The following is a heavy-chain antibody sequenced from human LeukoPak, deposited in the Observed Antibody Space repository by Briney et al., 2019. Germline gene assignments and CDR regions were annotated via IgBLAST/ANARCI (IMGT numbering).Heavy chain of an antibody. D-gene: IGHD2-15*01. CDR3: ATSATYYGMDV. Sequence: SETLSLTCTVSGGSISSITFYWGWIRQPPGKGLEWIGTIYYSGSTHYNPSLKSRVTISVDTSKNQFSLKLSSVTAADTAVYYCATSATYYGMDVWGQGTTVTVSS. J-gene: IGHJ6*02. CDR1: GGSISSITFY. CDR2: IYYSGST. V-gene: IGHV4-39*01.